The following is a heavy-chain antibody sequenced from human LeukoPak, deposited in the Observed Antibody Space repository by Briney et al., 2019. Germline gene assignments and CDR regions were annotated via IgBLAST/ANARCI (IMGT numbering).Heavy chain of an antibody. CDR1: SGALSGYS. Sequence: SETLSLTCAVSSGALSGYSWGWIRQPPGKGLEWVGEISHSGITNYNASLKSRVTISLKKSEIQFSLMLSSVTAADTAVYYCTRQSGTVTPVDYWSQGTLVTVSS. V-gene: IGHV4-34*01. CDR2: ISHSGIT. D-gene: IGHD4-17*01. CDR3: TRQSGTVTPVDY. J-gene: IGHJ4*02.